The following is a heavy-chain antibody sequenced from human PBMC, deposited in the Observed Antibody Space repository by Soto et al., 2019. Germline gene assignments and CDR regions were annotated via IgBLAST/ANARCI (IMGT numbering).Heavy chain of an antibody. CDR1: GFTFSDYY. CDR3: ARAYSDAVDI. V-gene: IGHV3-11*01. Sequence: GLSLRVDCAASGFTFSDYYMIWIRQSPGKWLGWVAYISISGTGIYYPDPVKFRFTISXXXXXXSXYXQRXXLRAQDTAVYYCARAYSDAVDIWGQGTMVTVSS. J-gene: IGHJ3*02. CDR2: ISISGTGI. D-gene: IGHD2-15*01.